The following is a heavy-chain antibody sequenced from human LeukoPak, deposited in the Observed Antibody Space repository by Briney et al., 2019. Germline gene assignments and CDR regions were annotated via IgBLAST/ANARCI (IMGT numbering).Heavy chain of an antibody. Sequence: SVKVSCKASGGTFSSYTISWVRQAPGQGLEWMGGITPIFGTANYAQKFQGRVTITADESTSTAYMELSSLRSEDTAVYYCATRQEDTAMIFDYWGQGTLVTVSS. CDR2: ITPIFGTA. J-gene: IGHJ4*02. CDR1: GGTFSSYT. D-gene: IGHD5-18*01. V-gene: IGHV1-69*13. CDR3: ATRQEDTAMIFDY.